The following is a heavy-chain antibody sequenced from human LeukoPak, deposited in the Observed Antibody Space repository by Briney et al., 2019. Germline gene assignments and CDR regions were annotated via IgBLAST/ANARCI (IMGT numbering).Heavy chain of an antibody. V-gene: IGHV3-33*01. D-gene: IGHD1-26*01. CDR1: GFTFSSYA. CDR3: ARQYGGRYSPYYHYMDV. J-gene: IGHJ6*03. Sequence: GGSLRLSCATSGFTFSSYAMYWVRQAPGKGLEWVAVIWYDGSKKYYADSVKGRFTISRDNSKNTLDLQMNSLRVEDTAVYYCARQYGGRYSPYYHYMDVWGKGTTVTVSS. CDR2: IWYDGSKK.